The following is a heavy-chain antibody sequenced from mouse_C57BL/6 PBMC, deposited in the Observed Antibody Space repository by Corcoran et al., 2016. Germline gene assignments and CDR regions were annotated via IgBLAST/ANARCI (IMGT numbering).Heavy chain of an antibody. V-gene: IGHV8-12*01. CDR1: GFSLSTSGMG. Sequence: QVTLKESGPGILQSSQTLSLTCSFSGFSLSTSGMGVSWIRQPSGKGLEWLAHIYWDDDKRYNPSLKSRLTISKDPSRNQVFLKITSVDTADTATYYCARRDYFDYWGQGTTLTVSS. J-gene: IGHJ2*01. CDR3: ARRDYFDY. CDR2: IYWDDDK.